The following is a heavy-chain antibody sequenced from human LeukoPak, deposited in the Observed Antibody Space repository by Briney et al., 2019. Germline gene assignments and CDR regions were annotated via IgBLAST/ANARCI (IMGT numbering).Heavy chain of an antibody. J-gene: IGHJ4*02. D-gene: IGHD1-14*01. Sequence: GGSLRLSCAASGFTFSSYAISWVRQAPGQGLEWMGGIIPIFGTANYAQKFQGRVTITADESTSTAYMELSSLRSEDTAVYYCARDSFRRPFDYWGQGTLVTVSS. V-gene: IGHV1-69*01. CDR3: ARDSFRRPFDY. CDR2: IIPIFGTA. CDR1: GFTFSSYA.